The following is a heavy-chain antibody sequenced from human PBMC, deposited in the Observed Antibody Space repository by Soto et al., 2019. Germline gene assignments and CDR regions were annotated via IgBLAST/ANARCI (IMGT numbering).Heavy chain of an antibody. Sequence: QVQLQQWGAGLLKPSETLSLTCAVYGGSFSDYSWTWIRQPPGKALEWIGQINHSGSANYNPSLKSRVTISVPTPKNQFSRELTSVTAADTAVYYCARGLFSEDSYSGGWYFFDYWGQGTLVTVSS. CDR3: ARGLFSEDSYSGGWYFFDY. CDR1: GGSFSDYS. V-gene: IGHV4-34*01. J-gene: IGHJ4*02. D-gene: IGHD3-10*01. CDR2: INHSGSA.